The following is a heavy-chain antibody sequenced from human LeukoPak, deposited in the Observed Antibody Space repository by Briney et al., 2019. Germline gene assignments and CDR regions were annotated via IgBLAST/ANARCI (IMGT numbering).Heavy chain of an antibody. D-gene: IGHD3-22*01. J-gene: IGHJ4*02. V-gene: IGHV1-69*13. Sequence: SVKVSCKASGGTFSTFPISWVRQAPGQGLEWIGGIIPIFGPNYAQKFQGRATISADLATATAYMELSSLPSEDTSVYYCATGKDRSGYYYSLDYWGQGTLVAVSS. CDR3: ATGKDRSGYYYSLDY. CDR1: GGTFSTFP. CDR2: IIPIFGP.